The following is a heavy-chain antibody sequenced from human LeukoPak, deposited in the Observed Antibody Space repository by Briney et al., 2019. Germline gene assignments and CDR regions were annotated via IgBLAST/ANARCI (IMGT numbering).Heavy chain of an antibody. CDR1: GGSISSSSYY. J-gene: IGHJ4*02. CDR2: IYYSGST. D-gene: IGHD1-14*01. Sequence: SETLSLTCTVSGGSISSSSYYWGWIRQPPGKGLEWIGSIYYSGSTYYNPSLKSRVTISVDTSKNQFSLKLSSVTAADTAVYYCARQRTSYGAFDYWGQGTLVTVSS. V-gene: IGHV4-39*01. CDR3: ARQRTSYGAFDY.